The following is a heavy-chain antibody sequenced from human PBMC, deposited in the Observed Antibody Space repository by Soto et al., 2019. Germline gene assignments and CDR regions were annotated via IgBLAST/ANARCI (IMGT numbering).Heavy chain of an antibody. J-gene: IGHJ4*02. CDR3: SRDLQSGSGGSCYSGFDY. D-gene: IGHD2-15*01. CDR2: ISGSGGTK. V-gene: IGHV3-23*01. Sequence: EVQLLESGGGLVQPGGSLRLSCAASGFTFSSYAMSWVRQAPGKGLEWVSLISGSGGTKLYADSVKGRFTISRDNTKNKLYLQMNSLSAEDAAVYYCSRDLQSGSGGSCYSGFDYWGQGTLVTVSS. CDR1: GFTFSSYA.